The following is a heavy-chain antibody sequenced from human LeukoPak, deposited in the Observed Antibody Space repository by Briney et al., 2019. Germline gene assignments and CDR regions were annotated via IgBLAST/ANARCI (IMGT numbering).Heavy chain of an antibody. V-gene: IGHV1-46*01. CDR1: GYIFTNYY. CDR2: INPSGGAT. CDR3: ARYGSGAPDAFDV. D-gene: IGHD3-10*01. J-gene: IGHJ3*01. Sequence: ASVKVSCKASGYIFTNYYIHWVRQAPGQGLEWMGIINPSGGATSSAQKFQGRVTMTRDTSTNTVYMGLGSLRSEDTAVYYGARYGSGAPDAFDVWGQGTMVTVSS.